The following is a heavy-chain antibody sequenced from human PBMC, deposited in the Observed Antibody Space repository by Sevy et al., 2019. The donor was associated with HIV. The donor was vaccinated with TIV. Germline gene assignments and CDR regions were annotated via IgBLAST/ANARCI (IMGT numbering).Heavy chain of an antibody. CDR3: ARLGMAAAVGVYYMDL. CDR2: LYHTGNT. Sequence: WETLSLTCAVSSYSISSGYYWGWIRQPPGKGLEWIGSLYHTGNTYYNPSLKSRFTISVDTSKNQLSLKVRSVTAAVTAMYYCARLGMAAAVGVYYMDLWGKGTTVTVSS. D-gene: IGHD6-13*01. CDR1: SYSISSGYY. V-gene: IGHV4-38-2*01. J-gene: IGHJ6*03.